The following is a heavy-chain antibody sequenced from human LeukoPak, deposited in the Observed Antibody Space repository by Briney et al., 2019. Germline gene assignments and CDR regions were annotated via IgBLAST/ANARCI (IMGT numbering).Heavy chain of an antibody. CDR1: AFTFKTFA. CDR3: GKGHSDYGTGFDG. V-gene: IGHV3-23*01. CDR2: ISAGGGNT. D-gene: IGHD4-17*01. J-gene: IGHJ4*02. Sequence: GVSLTLSCAASAFTFKTFAMSWLRQAPGKGLVCVSDISAGGGNTSYTDPVKGRVTISRDNSKTTLFLQMTSLRAGDTAVYYCGKGHSDYGTGFDGWGQGTLVTVSS.